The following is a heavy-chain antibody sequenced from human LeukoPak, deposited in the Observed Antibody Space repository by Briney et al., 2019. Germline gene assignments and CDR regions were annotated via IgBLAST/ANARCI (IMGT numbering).Heavy chain of an antibody. Sequence: SVKVSRKASGGTFSSYAISWVRQAPGQGLEWMGRIIPILGIANYAQKFQGRVTITADKSTSTAYMELSSLRSEDTAVYYCATYSSGWYPFDYWGQGTLVTVSS. CDR2: IIPILGIA. D-gene: IGHD6-19*01. J-gene: IGHJ4*02. CDR1: GGTFSSYA. CDR3: ATYSSGWYPFDY. V-gene: IGHV1-69*04.